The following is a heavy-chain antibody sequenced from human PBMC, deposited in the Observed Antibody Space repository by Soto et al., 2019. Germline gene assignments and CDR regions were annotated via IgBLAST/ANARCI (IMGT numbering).Heavy chain of an antibody. Sequence: GGSLRLSCVASGFTFSSDSMIWVRQAPGKGLEWVSFINSSAYTIYADSVKGRFTISRDNAKNSLFLQMTSLRVEDTAVYYCARNFDSGGYYSDYWGQGTLVTVSS. J-gene: IGHJ4*02. CDR2: INSSAYT. V-gene: IGHV3-11*06. D-gene: IGHD3-22*01. CDR3: ARNFDSGGYYSDY. CDR1: GFTFSSDS.